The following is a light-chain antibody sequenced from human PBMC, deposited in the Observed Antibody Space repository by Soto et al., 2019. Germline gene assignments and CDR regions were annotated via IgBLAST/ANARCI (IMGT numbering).Light chain of an antibody. CDR2: RAS. J-gene: IGKJ2*01. CDR3: QQYNAYPDT. Sequence: DIQMTQSPSTLSASVGDTVTITCRASQRISSWLAWYQQEPGKAPRVLIYRASSLQRGVPSRFSGSGSGTEFTLTISSLQPDDSATYYCQQYNAYPDTFGQGTKLEIK. CDR1: QRISSW. V-gene: IGKV1-5*03.